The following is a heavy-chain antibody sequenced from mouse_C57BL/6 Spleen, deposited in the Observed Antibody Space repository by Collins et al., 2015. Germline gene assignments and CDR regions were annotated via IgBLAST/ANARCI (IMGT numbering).Heavy chain of an antibody. Sequence: TYSGVPTYADDFKGRFAFSLETSASTAYLQINNLKNEDTATYFCARVDYYGSSYVDWFAYWGQGTLVTVSA. D-gene: IGHD1-1*01. V-gene: IGHV9-3*01. CDR2: TYSGVP. J-gene: IGHJ3*01. CDR3: ARVDYYGSSYVDWFAY.